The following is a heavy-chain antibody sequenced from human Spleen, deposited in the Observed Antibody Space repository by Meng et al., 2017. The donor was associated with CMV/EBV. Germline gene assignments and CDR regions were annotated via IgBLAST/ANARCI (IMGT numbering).Heavy chain of an antibody. V-gene: IGHV5-51*01. CDR1: GYSFTSYW. J-gene: IGHJ4*02. CDR3: ARVVVPAAIDY. CDR2: IYPGDSDT. Sequence: CKTSGYSFTSYWIGWVRQMPGKGLEWMGIIYPGDSDTRYSPSFQGQVTISADKSISTAYLQWSSLKASDTAMYYCARVVVPAAIDYWGQGTLVTVSS. D-gene: IGHD2-2*02.